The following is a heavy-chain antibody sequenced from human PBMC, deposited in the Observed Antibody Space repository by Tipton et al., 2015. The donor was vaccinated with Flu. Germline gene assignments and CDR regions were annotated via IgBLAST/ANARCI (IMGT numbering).Heavy chain of an antibody. CDR2: IYYSGST. CDR3: ARHRLTTLRTYLPTDAFDI. D-gene: IGHD4-17*01. V-gene: IGHV4-59*08. CDR1: GGSISSYY. Sequence: TLSLTCTVSGGSISSYYWSWIRQPPGKGLEWIGYIYYSGSTNYNPSLKSRVTISVDTSKNQFSLKLSSVTAADTAVYYCARHRLTTLRTYLPTDAFDIWGQGTMVTVSS. J-gene: IGHJ3*02.